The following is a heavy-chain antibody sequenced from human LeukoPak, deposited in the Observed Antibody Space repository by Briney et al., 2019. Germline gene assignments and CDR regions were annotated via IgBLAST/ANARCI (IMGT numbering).Heavy chain of an antibody. V-gene: IGHV3-7*01. CDR1: GFTFSSYG. Sequence: GALRLSCAASGFTFSSYGMSWVRQAPGKGLEWVANIKQGGSEKYYVDSVKGRFTISRDNAKNSLYLQMNSLRAEDTAIYYCARGGQYFYDSNGYPYWGQGTLVTVSS. J-gene: IGHJ4*02. D-gene: IGHD3-22*01. CDR2: IKQGGSEK. CDR3: ARGGQYFYDSNGYPY.